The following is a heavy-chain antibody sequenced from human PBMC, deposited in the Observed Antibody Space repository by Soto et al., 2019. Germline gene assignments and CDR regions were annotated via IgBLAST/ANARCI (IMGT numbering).Heavy chain of an antibody. Sequence: GAPVKVSCKASGYTFTGYYMHWVRQAPGQGLEWMGWINPNSGGTNYAQKFQGRVTMTRDTSISTAYMELSRLRSDDTAVYYCARMSIAARQDWFDPWGQGTLVTVSS. CDR1: GYTFTGYY. J-gene: IGHJ5*02. D-gene: IGHD6-6*01. V-gene: IGHV1-2*02. CDR3: ARMSIAARQDWFDP. CDR2: INPNSGGT.